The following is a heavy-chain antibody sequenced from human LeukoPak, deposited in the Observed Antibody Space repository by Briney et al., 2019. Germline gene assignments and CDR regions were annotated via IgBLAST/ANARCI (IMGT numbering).Heavy chain of an antibody. CDR1: GVSISSINW. CDR3: ARDRWDCSSTSCSHYYYYYYVDV. V-gene: IGHV4-4*02. J-gene: IGHJ6*03. Sequence: SETLSLTCAVSGVSISSINWWSWVRLPPGKGLEWIGEIYHSGSTNYNPSLKSRVTISVDKSKNQFSLKLSSVTAADTAVYYCARDRWDCSSTSCSHYYYYYYVDVWGKGTTVTVSS. CDR2: IYHSGST. D-gene: IGHD2-2*01.